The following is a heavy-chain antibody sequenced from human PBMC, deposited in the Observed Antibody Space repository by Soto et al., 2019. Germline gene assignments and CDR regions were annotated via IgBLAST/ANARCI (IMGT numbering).Heavy chain of an antibody. CDR2: IIPIFGTA. J-gene: IGHJ5*02. CDR3: ARGGGSDFLPPNWFDP. Sequence: SVKVSCKASGGTFSSYAISWVRQAPGQGLEWMGGIIPIFGTANYAQKFQGRVTITADESTSTAYMELSSLRSEDTAVYYCARGGGSDFLPPNWFDPWGQGTLVTVSS. CDR1: GGTFSSYA. D-gene: IGHD2-15*01. V-gene: IGHV1-69*13.